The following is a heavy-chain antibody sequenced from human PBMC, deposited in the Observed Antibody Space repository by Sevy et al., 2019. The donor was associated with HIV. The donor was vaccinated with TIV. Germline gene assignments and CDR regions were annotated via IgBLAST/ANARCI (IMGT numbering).Heavy chain of an antibody. CDR2: VNPNSGKT. CDR3: ANIPGLGTAVY. D-gene: IGHD6-13*01. V-gene: IGHV1-8*01. Sequence: ASVKVSCKASGYTFTSYDINWVRQAPGQGLEWMGWVNPNSGKTAYARKFQGRVTMTRNTSIGTAYMELASPRSEDTAVYYCANIPGLGTAVYWGQGTPVTVSS. CDR1: GYTFTSYD. J-gene: IGHJ4*02.